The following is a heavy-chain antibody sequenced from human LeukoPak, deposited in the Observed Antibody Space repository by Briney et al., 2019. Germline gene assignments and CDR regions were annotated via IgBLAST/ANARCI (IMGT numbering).Heavy chain of an antibody. Sequence: GGSLRLSCSAPGFTFSRYAMHWVRQAPGKGLEYVSAISSNGGSTYYADSVKGRFTISRDNSRNTLHLQMSSLRVEDTAVYYCAKDSSSGSYFDYWGQRTLVTVSS. CDR2: ISSNGGST. V-gene: IGHV3-64D*06. CDR1: GFTFSRYA. D-gene: IGHD3-10*01. CDR3: AKDSSSGSYFDY. J-gene: IGHJ4*02.